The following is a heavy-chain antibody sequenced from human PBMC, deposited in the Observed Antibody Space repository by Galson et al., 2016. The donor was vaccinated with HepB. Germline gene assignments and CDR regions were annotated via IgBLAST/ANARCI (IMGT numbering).Heavy chain of an antibody. CDR2: IIPIFGIK. Sequence: SVKVSCKASGGTFSSYGLDWVRQAPGQGLEWMGGIIPIFGIKNYAQKFQGRVTIIADKSTTTAYMELSRLTSEDTAIYYCARPGIAVTDAYFDCWGQGTLVTVSS. V-gene: IGHV1-69*10. CDR1: GGTFSSYG. J-gene: IGHJ4*02. D-gene: IGHD6-19*01. CDR3: ARPGIAVTDAYFDC.